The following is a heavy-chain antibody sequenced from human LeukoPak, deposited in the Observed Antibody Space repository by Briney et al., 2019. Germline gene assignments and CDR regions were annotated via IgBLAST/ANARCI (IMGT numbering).Heavy chain of an antibody. CDR3: ARLPYRDGVAQDY. V-gene: IGHV1-46*01. D-gene: IGHD3-16*02. Sequence: ASVKVSCKTSGYTFTRYYMQWVRQAPGHGLEWMGIINPISGATDYAQKFQGRVTMTRDTSTRTVYMELSSLRSEDTAMYYCARLPYRDGVAQDYWGQGTLVTVSP. CDR2: INPISGAT. J-gene: IGHJ4*02. CDR1: GYTFTRYY.